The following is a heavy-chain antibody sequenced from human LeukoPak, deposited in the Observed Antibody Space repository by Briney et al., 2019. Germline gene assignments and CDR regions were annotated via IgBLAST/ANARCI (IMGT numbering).Heavy chain of an antibody. CDR2: INHNGNVN. CDR1: GFTFSSYW. J-gene: IGHJ6*02. CDR3: ARAMDV. Sequence: GGSLRLSCAASGFTFSSYWMNWARQAPGKGLEWVASINHNGNVNYYVDSVKGRFTISRDNAKNSLYLQMNSLRAEDTALYYCARAMDVWGQGTTVTVSS. V-gene: IGHV3-7*03.